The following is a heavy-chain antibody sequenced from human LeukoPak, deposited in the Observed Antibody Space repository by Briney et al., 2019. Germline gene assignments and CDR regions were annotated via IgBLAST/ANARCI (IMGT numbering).Heavy chain of an antibody. J-gene: IGHJ4*02. CDR2: ISGSGDST. V-gene: IGHV3-23*01. CDR1: GFTFSSYA. Sequence: GGSLRLSCAASGFTFSSYAMSWVRQAPGKGLEWVSAISGSGDSTYCGDSVKGRFTISRDNSKNTLYLQMNSLRAEDTAVYYCAKTRPLDSSSWSHRDYWGQGTLVTVSS. CDR3: AKTRPLDSSSWSHRDY. D-gene: IGHD6-13*01.